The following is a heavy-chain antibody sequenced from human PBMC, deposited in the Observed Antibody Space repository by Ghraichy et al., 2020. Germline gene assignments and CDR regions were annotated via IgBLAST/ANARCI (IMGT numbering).Heavy chain of an antibody. J-gene: IGHJ2*01. Sequence: SETLSLTCTVSGGSISSYYWSWIRQPAGKGLEWIGRIYTSGSTNYNPSLKIRVTMSVDTSKNQFSLKLSSVTAADTAVYYCARNIGFSGWGYWYFDLWGRGTLVTVSS. D-gene: IGHD6-19*01. V-gene: IGHV4-4*07. CDR3: ARNIGFSGWGYWYFDL. CDR1: GGSISSYY. CDR2: IYTSGST.